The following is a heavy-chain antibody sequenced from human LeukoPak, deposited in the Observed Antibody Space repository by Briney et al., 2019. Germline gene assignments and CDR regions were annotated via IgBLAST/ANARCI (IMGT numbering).Heavy chain of an antibody. CDR2: IYHSGST. V-gene: IGHV4-38-2*02. Sequence: PSETLSLTCTVSGYSISSGYYWGWIRQPPGKGLEWIGSIYHSGSTFYNPSLKSRVTISVDTSKNRFSLKLSSVTAADTAMFYCARGLGPGNWFDPWGQGTLVTASS. CDR3: ARGLGPGNWFDP. D-gene: IGHD3-10*01. J-gene: IGHJ5*02. CDR1: GYSISSGYY.